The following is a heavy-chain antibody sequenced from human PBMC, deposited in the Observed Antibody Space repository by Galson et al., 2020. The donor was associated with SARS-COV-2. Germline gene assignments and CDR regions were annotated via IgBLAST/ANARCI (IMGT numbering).Heavy chain of an antibody. D-gene: IGHD4-17*01. CDR3: ARPRLRRHVAAFGAFDI. CDR1: GFTFSSYG. CDR2: IWYDGSNK. J-gene: IGHJ3*02. Sequence: GGSLRLSCAASGFTFSSYGMHWVRQAPGKGLEWVAVIWYDGSNKYYADSVKGRFTISRDNSKNTLYLQMNSLRAEDTAVYYCARPRLRRHVAAFGAFDIWGQGTMVTVSS. V-gene: IGHV3-33*01.